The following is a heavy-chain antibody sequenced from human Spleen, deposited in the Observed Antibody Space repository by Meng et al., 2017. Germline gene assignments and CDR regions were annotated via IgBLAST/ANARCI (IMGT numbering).Heavy chain of an antibody. Sequence: QVQLQESGPGLVKPSGTLSLTCAVSGASIDTDNWRTWVRQSPGKGLEWIGEIHHSGSTNYNPSLKSRVTLSVDKSKNQFSLKVNSVTAADTAVYYCARGYYSDSHWGQGTLVTVSS. CDR1: GASIDTDNW. CDR3: ARGYYSDSH. V-gene: IGHV4-4*02. J-gene: IGHJ4*02. CDR2: IHHSGST. D-gene: IGHD3-22*01.